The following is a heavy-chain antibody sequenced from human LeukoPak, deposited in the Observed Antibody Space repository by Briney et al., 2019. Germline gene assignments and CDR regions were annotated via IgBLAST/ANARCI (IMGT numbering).Heavy chain of an antibody. CDR1: GYTFTGYY. CDR3: ARSKPDYYDSSGYVGTFDY. CDR2: INPNSGGT. D-gene: IGHD3-22*01. Sequence: ASVKVSCKASGYTFTGYYMHWVRQAPGQGLEWMGRINPNSGGTNYAQKFQGRVTMTRDTSISTAYMVLSRLRSDDTAVYYCARSKPDYYDSSGYVGTFDYWGQGTLVTVSS. V-gene: IGHV1-2*06. J-gene: IGHJ4*02.